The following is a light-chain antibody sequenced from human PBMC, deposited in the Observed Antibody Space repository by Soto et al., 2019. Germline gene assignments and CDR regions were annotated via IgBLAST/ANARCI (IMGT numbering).Light chain of an antibody. CDR2: EVI. CDR1: SSDVGRYNY. J-gene: IGLJ7*01. Sequence: LTQPASVSGSPGQSITISCTGTSSDVGRYNYVSWYQQHPGKAPKLIIYEVINRPSGVSNRFSGSKSGNTASLTISGLQAEDEADYYCTSYTSSSTSHVVFGGGTQLTVL. CDR3: TSYTSSSTSHVV. V-gene: IGLV2-14*01.